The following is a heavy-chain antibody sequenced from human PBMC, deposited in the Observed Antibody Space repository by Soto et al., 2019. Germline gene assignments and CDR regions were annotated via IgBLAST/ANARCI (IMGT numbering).Heavy chain of an antibody. CDR1: GGSINTYY. J-gene: IGHJ5*02. CDR2: IHYSGST. V-gene: IGHV4-59*01. Sequence: SETLSLTCTVSGGSINTYYWSWIRQPPGKGLEWIGHIHYSGSTKYNPSLKSRVTISVDMSKNQLSLKLTSVTAADTAVYYCARDRTYNDFWSGYPNNWFDPWGQGILVTVSS. D-gene: IGHD3-3*01. CDR3: ARDRTYNDFWSGYPNNWFDP.